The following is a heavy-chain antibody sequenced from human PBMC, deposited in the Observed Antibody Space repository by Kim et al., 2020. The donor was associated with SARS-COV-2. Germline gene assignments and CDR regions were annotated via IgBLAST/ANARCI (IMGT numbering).Heavy chain of an antibody. CDR2: INHSGST. J-gene: IGHJ6*02. CDR3: ARFFGASSSWYYYYGMDV. D-gene: IGHD6-13*01. V-gene: IGHV4-34*01. Sequence: SETLSLTCAVYGGSFSGYYWSWIRQPPGKGLEWIGEINHSGSTNYNPSLKSRVTISVDTSKNQFSLKLSSVTAADTAVYYCARFFGASSSWYYYYGMDVWGQGTTVTVSS. CDR1: GGSFSGYY.